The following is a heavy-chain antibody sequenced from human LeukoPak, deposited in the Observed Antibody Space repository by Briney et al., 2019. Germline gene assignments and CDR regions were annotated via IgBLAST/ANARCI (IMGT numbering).Heavy chain of an antibody. CDR3: ARDSQTYYDFWSGPPDHYNGMDV. J-gene: IGHJ6*02. Sequence: PGRSLRLSCAASGFTFSNYAMHWVRQAPGKGLEWVAVISYDGSNKYYADSVKGRFTISRDNSKNTLYLQINSLRAEDTAVYYCARDSQTYYDFWSGPPDHYNGMDVWGQGTTVTVSS. CDR2: ISYDGSNK. V-gene: IGHV3-30-3*01. CDR1: GFTFSNYA. D-gene: IGHD3-3*01.